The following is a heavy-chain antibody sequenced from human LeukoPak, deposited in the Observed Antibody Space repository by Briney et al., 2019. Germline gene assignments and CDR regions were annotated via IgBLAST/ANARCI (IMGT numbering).Heavy chain of an antibody. CDR2: IYSGGST. CDR3: ARGDGYNSYYFDC. D-gene: IGHD5-24*01. V-gene: IGHV3-53*01. J-gene: IGHJ4*02. Sequence: GGSLRLSCAASGFTVSSNYMSWVRQAPGKGLEWVSVIYSGGSTYYADSVKGRFTISRDNAKNTLYLQMNSLRAEDTAVYYCARGDGYNSYYFDCWGQGTLVTVSS. CDR1: GFTVSSNY.